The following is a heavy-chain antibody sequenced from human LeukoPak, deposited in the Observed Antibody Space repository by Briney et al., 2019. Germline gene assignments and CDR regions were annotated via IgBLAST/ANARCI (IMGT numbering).Heavy chain of an antibody. J-gene: IGHJ4*02. V-gene: IGHV3-21*01. CDR1: GFTFSSYS. CDR3: ARVLYTTSCLDY. CDR2: ISSSSSYI. D-gene: IGHD6-13*01. Sequence: GGSLRLSCAASGFTFSSYSMNWVRQAPGKGLEWVSSISSSSSYIYYADSVKGRFAISRDNAKNSLYLQMNSLRADDTALYYCARVLYTTSCLDYWGQGTLVTVSS.